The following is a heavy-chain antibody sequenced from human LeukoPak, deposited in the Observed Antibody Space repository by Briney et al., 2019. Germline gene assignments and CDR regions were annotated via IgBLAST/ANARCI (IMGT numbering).Heavy chain of an antibody. V-gene: IGHV3-20*04. J-gene: IGHJ4*02. CDR2: INWNGGST. CDR1: GFTFDDYG. Sequence: PGGSLRLSCAASGFTFDDYGMSWVRQAPGKGLEWVSGINWNGGSTGYADSVKGRFTISRDNAKNSLYLQMNSLRAEDTAFYYCASGLAVAGTGNYFDYWGQGTLATVSS. CDR3: ASGLAVAGTGNYFDY. D-gene: IGHD6-19*01.